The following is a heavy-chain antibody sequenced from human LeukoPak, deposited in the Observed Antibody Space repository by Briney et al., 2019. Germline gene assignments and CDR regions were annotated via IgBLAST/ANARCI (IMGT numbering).Heavy chain of an antibody. J-gene: IGHJ6*04. CDR1: GFSFSTYS. CDR2: ISRNSRYI. CDR3: AELGITMIGGV. D-gene: IGHD3-10*02. V-gene: IGHV3-21*01. Sequence: GGSLRLSCAASGFSFSTYSMNWVRQAPGKGLEWVSSISRNSRYIYYADSMRGRFTISRDNARNSLYLQMNSLRAEDTAVYYCAELGITMIGGVWGKGTTVTISS.